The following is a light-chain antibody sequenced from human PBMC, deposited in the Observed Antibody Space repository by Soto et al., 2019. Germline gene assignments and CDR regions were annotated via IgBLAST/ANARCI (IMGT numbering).Light chain of an antibody. Sequence: GDRFTITCRASHGISSYLAWYQQKPGKAPKLLIYAASTLQSGVPSRFSGSGSGTDFTLTISSLQPEDFVTYYCQQLNSYPPGTFGQGTKV. CDR3: QQLNSYPPGT. CDR2: AAS. CDR1: HGISSY. J-gene: IGKJ1*01. V-gene: IGKV1-9*01.